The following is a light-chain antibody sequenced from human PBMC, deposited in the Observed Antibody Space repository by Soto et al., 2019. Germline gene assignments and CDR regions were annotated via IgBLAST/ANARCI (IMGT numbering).Light chain of an antibody. J-gene: IGLJ3*02. CDR1: GLGNKF. CDR2: QDY. Sequence: SYELSQPPSVSVSPGQTATITCSGDGLGNKFVCWYQHKPGQFPVLVIYQDYKRPAGIPERFSGSNSGNTATLTINGTQAMDEADYYCQARDSSSVVFGGGTKLTVL. CDR3: QARDSSSVV. V-gene: IGLV3-1*01.